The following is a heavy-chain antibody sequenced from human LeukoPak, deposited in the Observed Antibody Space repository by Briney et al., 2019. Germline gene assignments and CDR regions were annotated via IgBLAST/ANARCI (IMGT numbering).Heavy chain of an antibody. D-gene: IGHD5-12*01. CDR3: AKDRGLNY. Sequence: GGTLRLSCAASGFTFSNYGMSWVRQAPGKGLEWVSAISGSGGSTYYADSVKGRFTISRDNSKNTLFLQMNSLRAEDTAVYYCAKDRGLNYWGQGTLVTVSS. CDR1: GFTFSNYG. V-gene: IGHV3-23*01. J-gene: IGHJ4*02. CDR2: ISGSGGST.